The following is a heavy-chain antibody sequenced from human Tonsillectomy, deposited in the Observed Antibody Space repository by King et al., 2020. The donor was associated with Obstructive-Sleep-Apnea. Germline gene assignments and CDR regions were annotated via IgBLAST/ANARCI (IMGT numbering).Heavy chain of an antibody. J-gene: IGHJ4*02. CDR3: AKRVDTAMVCDY. CDR2: INTGGGTT. CDR1: GFTFSNYA. V-gene: IGHV3-23*04. Sequence: VQLVESGGGLVQPGGSLRLSCAASGFTFSNYAMSWVRQAPGKGLEWVSAINTGGGTTYYADSVKGRFTISRDNSKNTLYLQMNSLRAEDTAVYYCAKRVDTAMVCDYWGQGTLVTVSS. D-gene: IGHD5-18*01.